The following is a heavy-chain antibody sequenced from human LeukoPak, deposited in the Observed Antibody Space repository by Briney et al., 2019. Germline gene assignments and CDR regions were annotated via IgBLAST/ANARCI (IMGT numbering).Heavy chain of an antibody. J-gene: IGHJ4*02. CDR2: IYYSGSI. CDR3: ASSIWFGELPPFDY. V-gene: IGHV4-39*01. CDR1: GGSISSSSYY. D-gene: IGHD3-10*01. Sequence: PSETLSLTCTVSGGSISSSSYYWGWIRQPPGKGLEWIGSIYYSGSIYYNPSLKSRVTISVDTSKNQFSLKLSSVTAADTAVYYCASSIWFGELPPFDYWGQGTLVTVSS.